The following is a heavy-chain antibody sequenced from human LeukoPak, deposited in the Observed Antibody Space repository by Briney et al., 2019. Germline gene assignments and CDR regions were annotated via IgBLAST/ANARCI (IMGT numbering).Heavy chain of an antibody. CDR3: AVEYYYDSSGHRATY. J-gene: IGHJ4*02. CDR2: IIPIFGTA. V-gene: IGHV1-69*05. Sequence: SVKVSCKASGGTFSSYAISWVRQAPGQGLEWMGRIIPIFGTANYAQKFRGRVTITTDESTSTAYMELSSLRSEDTAVYYCAVEYYYDSSGHRATYWGQGTLVTVSS. D-gene: IGHD3-22*01. CDR1: GGTFSSYA.